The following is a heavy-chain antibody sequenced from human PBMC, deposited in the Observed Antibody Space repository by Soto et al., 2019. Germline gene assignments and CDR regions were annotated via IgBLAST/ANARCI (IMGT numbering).Heavy chain of an antibody. J-gene: IGHJ4*02. D-gene: IGHD6-19*01. CDR3: ARSYSSGRFDY. CDR1: GGSISSYY. V-gene: IGHV4-59*08. Sequence: PSETLSLTCTVSGGSISSYYWSWIRQPPGKGREWIGYIYYRGSTNYNPSLKIRVPISVATSNNQFSLQLSSVTAVDTFLYYCARSYSSGRFDYWGQGTLVTVSS. CDR2: IYYRGST.